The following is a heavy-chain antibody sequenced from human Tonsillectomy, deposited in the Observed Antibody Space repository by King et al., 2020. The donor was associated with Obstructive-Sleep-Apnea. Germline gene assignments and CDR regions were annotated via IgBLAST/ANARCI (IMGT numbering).Heavy chain of an antibody. CDR1: GFTFSDYY. V-gene: IGHV3-11*01. J-gene: IGHJ4*02. CDR3: ARDDDIVVVPAARDVYYYFDY. Sequence: VQLVESGGGLVKPGGSLRLSCAASGFTFSDYYMNWIRQAPGKGPEWISYIGPSGGNIHYSDSVKGRFTISRDNAENLLSLQMNNLRAEDTAVYYCARDDDIVVVPAARDVYYYFDYWGQGTLVTVSS. CDR2: IGPSGGNI. D-gene: IGHD2-15*01.